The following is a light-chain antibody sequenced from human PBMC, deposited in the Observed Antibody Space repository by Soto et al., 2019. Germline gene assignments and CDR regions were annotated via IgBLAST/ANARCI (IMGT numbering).Light chain of an antibody. V-gene: IGKV3-15*01. CDR1: QSVSSS. CDR2: GAS. J-gene: IGKJ4*01. CDR3: QQCYNWPLT. Sequence: EIVMTQSPATLSVSPGERATLSCRASQSVSSSLAWYQQKPGQAPRLLIYGASTRATGVPARFSGSGSGTEFALTISSLQSEDFAVYYCQQCYNWPLTFGGGTKVELE.